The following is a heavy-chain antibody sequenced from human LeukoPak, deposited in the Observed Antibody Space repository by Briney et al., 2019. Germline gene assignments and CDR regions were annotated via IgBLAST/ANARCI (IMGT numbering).Heavy chain of an antibody. CDR3: ARRITIFGLRKRPYYFGY. J-gene: IGHJ4*02. Sequence: SETLSLTCAVYGGSFSGYYWSWIRQPPGKGLEWIGEINHSGSTNYNPSLKSRVSISVDTSKNQFSLKLSSVTAADTAVYYCARRITIFGLRKRPYYFGYWGQGTLVTVSS. D-gene: IGHD3-3*01. CDR2: INHSGST. V-gene: IGHV4-34*01. CDR1: GGSFSGYY.